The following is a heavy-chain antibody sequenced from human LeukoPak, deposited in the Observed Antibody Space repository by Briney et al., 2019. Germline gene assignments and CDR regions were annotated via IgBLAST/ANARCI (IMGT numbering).Heavy chain of an antibody. V-gene: IGHV4-34*01. J-gene: IGHJ4*02. CDR3: ARHRRLAHAAGGFDY. CDR2: INHSGST. D-gene: IGHD6-25*01. CDR1: GGSFSGYY. Sequence: PSETLSLTCAVYGGSFSGYYWSWIRQPPGKGLEWIGEINHSGSTNYNPSLKSRVTISVDTSKNQFSLKLSSVTAADTAVYYCARHRRLAHAAGGFDYWGQGTLVTVSS.